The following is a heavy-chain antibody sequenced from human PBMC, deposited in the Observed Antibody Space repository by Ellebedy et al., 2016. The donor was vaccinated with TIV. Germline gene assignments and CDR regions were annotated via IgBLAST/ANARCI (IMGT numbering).Heavy chain of an antibody. CDR2: IFPYDSDT. J-gene: IGHJ6*03. CDR3: ARHRRYCSSPSCRNYFYYMDV. CDR1: GYSFISYY. Sequence: GESLKISCQASGYSFISYYIGWVRQMPGKGLEWMGIIFPYDSDTRYSPSFQGQVTISADKSTRTAYLQWSSLKASDTAMYYCARHRRYCSSPSCRNYFYYMDVWGKGTTVTVSS. D-gene: IGHD2-2*01. V-gene: IGHV5-51*01.